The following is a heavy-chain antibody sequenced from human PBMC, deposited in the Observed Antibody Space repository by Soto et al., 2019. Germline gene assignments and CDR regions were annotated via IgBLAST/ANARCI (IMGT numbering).Heavy chain of an antibody. CDR1: GGSFSSTSYY. Sequence: SETLSLTCSVSGGSFSSTSYYWGWIRQPPGKGLEWIGSIYHSGSTYYNPSLKSRVTISVDTSKNQFSLKLSSVTAADTAVYYCARVRDSGYDLGFDNWGQGTLVTVSS. V-gene: IGHV4-39*07. CDR2: IYHSGST. D-gene: IGHD5-12*01. J-gene: IGHJ4*02. CDR3: ARVRDSGYDLGFDN.